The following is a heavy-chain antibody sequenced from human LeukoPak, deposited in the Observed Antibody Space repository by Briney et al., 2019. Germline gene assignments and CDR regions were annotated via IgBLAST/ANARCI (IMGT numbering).Heavy chain of an antibody. J-gene: IGHJ4*02. D-gene: IGHD6-13*01. CDR3: ARDFDSSSWYSPYYFDY. V-gene: IGHV1-69*04. CDR2: IIPILGIA. CDR1: GGTFSSYA. Sequence: SVKVSCKASGGTFSSYAISWVRQAPGQGLEWMGRIIPILGIANYAQKFQGRVTITADKSTSTAYMELSSLRSEDTAVYYCARDFDSSSWYSPYYFDYWGQGTLVTVSS.